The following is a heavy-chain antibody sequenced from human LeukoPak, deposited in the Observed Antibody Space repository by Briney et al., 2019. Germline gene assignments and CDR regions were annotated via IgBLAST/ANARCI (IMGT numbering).Heavy chain of an antibody. CDR3: ARGGIPHYSDNTGYFFGQF. V-gene: IGHV3-48*04. Sequence: GGSLRLSCAASGFIFSTHSMTWVRLAPGKGLEWLSFISISGSSRHYADSVKGRFTISRDHAENSVCLQMNSLRTEDTAVYYCARGGIPHYSDNTGYFFGQFWGQGTRVTVSS. J-gene: IGHJ4*02. D-gene: IGHD3-22*01. CDR2: ISISGSSR. CDR1: GFIFSTHS.